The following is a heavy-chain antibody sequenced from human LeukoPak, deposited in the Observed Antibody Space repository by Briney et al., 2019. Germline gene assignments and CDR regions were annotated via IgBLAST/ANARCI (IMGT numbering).Heavy chain of an antibody. J-gene: IGHJ6*03. V-gene: IGHV3-48*01. CDR2: ISSSSSTI. Sequence: PGGSLRLSCAASGFTFSSYSMNWVRQAPGKGLEWVSYISSSSSTIYYADSVKGRFTISRDNAKNSLYLQMNSLRAEDTAVYYCARDLRGYESYYYYMDVWGKGTTVTVSS. CDR3: ARDLRGYESYYYYMDV. D-gene: IGHD5-12*01. CDR1: GFTFSSYS.